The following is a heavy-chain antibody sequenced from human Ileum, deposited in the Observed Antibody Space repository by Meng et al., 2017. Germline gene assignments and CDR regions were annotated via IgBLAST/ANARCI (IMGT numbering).Heavy chain of an antibody. CDR1: SHTFTSYG. J-gene: IGHJ6*02. CDR2: ISAYNANT. CDR3: ARVGITMVRGVPPHYGMDV. Sequence: ASGKAPSKPFSHTFTSYGNGWVRQAPGQGLEWIGRISAYNANTNYAQKLQCRVTMTTDTSTITTYMELRSLRSDDPAVYYCARVGITMVRGVPPHYGMDVWGQGTTVTVSS. V-gene: IGHV1-18*01. D-gene: IGHD3-10*01.